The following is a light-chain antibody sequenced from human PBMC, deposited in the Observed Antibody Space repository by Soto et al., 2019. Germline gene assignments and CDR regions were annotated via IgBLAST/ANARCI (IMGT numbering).Light chain of an antibody. J-gene: IGKJ5*01. CDR2: VAS. CDR3: QQYDNLVT. CDR1: QDISNY. Sequence: DIQMTQSPSSLSASVGDRVTITCQASQDISNYLNWYQQKPGKAPKLLIYVASNLETVVPSRFSGSGSGTDFTFTISSLQPEDNATYYCQQYDNLVTFGQGTRLEIK. V-gene: IGKV1-33*01.